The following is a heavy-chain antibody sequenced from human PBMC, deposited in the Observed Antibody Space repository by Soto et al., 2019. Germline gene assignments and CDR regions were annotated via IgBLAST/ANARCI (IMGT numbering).Heavy chain of an antibody. CDR3: TTADYSGGSPSLAPYYYYGMDV. D-gene: IGHD2-15*01. Sequence: GGSLRLSCAASGFTFSNAWMNWVRQAPGKGLEWVGRIKSKTDGGTTDYAAPVKGRFTISRDDSKNTLYLQMNSLKTEDTAVYYCTTADYSGGSPSLAPYYYYGMDVWGQGTTVTVSS. CDR2: IKSKTDGGTT. V-gene: IGHV3-15*07. CDR1: GFTFSNAW. J-gene: IGHJ6*02.